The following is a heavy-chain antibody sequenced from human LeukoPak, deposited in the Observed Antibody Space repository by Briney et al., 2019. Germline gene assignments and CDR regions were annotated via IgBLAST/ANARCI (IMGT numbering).Heavy chain of an antibody. CDR3: ARTLGSTGRGSGKRYNWFDP. CDR2: INPNSGGT. V-gene: IGHV1-2*02. CDR1: GYTFTGYY. D-gene: IGHD1-26*01. J-gene: IGHJ5*02. Sequence: GASVKVPCKASGYTFTGYYMHWVRQAPGQGLEWMGWINPNSGGTNYAQKFQGRVTMTRDTSISTAYMELSRLRSDDTAVYYCARTLGSTGRGSGKRYNWFDPWGQGTLVTVSS.